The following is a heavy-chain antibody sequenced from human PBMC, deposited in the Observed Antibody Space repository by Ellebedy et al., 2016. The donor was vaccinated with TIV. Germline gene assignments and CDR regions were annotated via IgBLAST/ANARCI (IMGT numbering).Heavy chain of an antibody. V-gene: IGHV3-30*18. CDR2: ISYDGSNK. D-gene: IGHD6-19*01. CDR1: GFTFSSHG. Sequence: PGGSLRLSCAASGFTFSSHGMHWVRQAPGKGLEWVAVISYDGSNKYYADSVKGRFTISRDNSKNTRYLQMNSLRAEDTAVYYCAKEQAVARGGYGMDVWGQGTTVTVSS. J-gene: IGHJ6*02. CDR3: AKEQAVARGGYGMDV.